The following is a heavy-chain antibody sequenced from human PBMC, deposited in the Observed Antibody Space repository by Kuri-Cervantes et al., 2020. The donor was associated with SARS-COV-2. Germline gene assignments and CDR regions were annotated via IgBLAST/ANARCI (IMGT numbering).Heavy chain of an antibody. CDR1: GGSISSSSYY. V-gene: IGHV4-39*01. J-gene: IGHJ3*02. CDR2: IYYSGST. D-gene: IGHD6-13*01. Sequence: SETLSLTCTVSGGSISSSSYYWGWSRQPPGKGLEWIGSIYYSGSTYYNPSLKSRVTISVDTSKNQFSLKLSSVTAADTAVYYCARDRAVAGLDAFDIWGQGTMVTVSS. CDR3: ARDRAVAGLDAFDI.